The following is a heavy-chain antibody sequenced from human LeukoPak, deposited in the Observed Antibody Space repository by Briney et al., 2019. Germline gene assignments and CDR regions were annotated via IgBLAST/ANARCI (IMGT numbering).Heavy chain of an antibody. CDR1: GGTFSSYA. D-gene: IGHD1-26*01. J-gene: IGHJ6*03. Sequence: SVKVSCKASGGTFSSYAISWVRQAPGQGLEWMGGIIPIIGTANYAQKFQGRVTITTDESTSTAYMELSSLRSEDTAVYYCARGGAEYYYYMDVWGKGTTVTVSS. CDR3: ARGGAEYYYYMDV. CDR2: IIPIIGTA. V-gene: IGHV1-69*05.